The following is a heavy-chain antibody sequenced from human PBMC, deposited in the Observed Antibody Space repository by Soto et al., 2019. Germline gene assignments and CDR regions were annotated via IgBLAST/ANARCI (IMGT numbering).Heavy chain of an antibody. V-gene: IGHV3-30-3*01. CDR2: ISYDGSNK. CDR1: GFTFSSYA. J-gene: IGHJ5*02. CDR3: ARDRATGRLSFNWFDP. D-gene: IGHD1-26*01. Sequence: LRLSCAASGFTFSSYAMHWVRQAPGKGLEWVAVISYDGSNKYYADSVKGRFTISRDNSKNTLYLQMNSLRAEDTAVYYCARDRATGRLSFNWFDPWGQGTLVTVSS.